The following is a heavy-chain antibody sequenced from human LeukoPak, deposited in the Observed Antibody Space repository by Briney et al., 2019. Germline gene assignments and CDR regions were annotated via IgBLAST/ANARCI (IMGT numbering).Heavy chain of an antibody. D-gene: IGHD2-2*01. J-gene: IGHJ5*02. CDR2: IYHSGST. V-gene: IGHV4-4*02. CDR1: GGSISSSNW. CDR3: ARWAGDIVVVPAARDWFDP. Sequence: PSGTLSLTCAVSGGSISSSNWRSWVRQPPGKGLEWIGEIYHSGSTNYNPSLKSRVTISVDKSKNQFSLKLSSVTAADTAVYYCARWAGDIVVVPAARDWFDPWGQGTLVTVSS.